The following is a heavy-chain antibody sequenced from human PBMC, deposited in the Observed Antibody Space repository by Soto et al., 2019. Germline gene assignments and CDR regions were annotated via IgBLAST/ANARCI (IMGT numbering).Heavy chain of an antibody. J-gene: IGHJ4*02. V-gene: IGHV3-23*01. CDR3: ATYRQTTVTSEF. Sequence: EVQLLESGGGLVQPGESLTLSCAASGFTFSTSAMNWVRQAPGKGLEWVSAIGDNGLSTYYADSVKGRFTVSRDNSKNTLYLQMNSLRADDTVVYYCATYRQTTVTSEFWGQGALVTVST. D-gene: IGHD4-17*01. CDR2: IGDNGLST. CDR1: GFTFSTSA.